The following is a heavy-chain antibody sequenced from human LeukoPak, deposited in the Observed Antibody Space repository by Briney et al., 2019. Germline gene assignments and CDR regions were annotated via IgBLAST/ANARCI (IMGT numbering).Heavy chain of an antibody. Sequence: GGSLRLSCAASGFTFSSYGMHWVRQAPGKGLEWVAFIRYDGSNKYYADSVKGRFTISRDNSKNTLYLQMNSLRAEDTAVYYCAKILWRGQLLSNWFDPWGQGTLVTVSS. J-gene: IGHJ5*02. CDR2: IRYDGSNK. CDR1: GFTFSSYG. D-gene: IGHD2-2*01. V-gene: IGHV3-30*02. CDR3: AKILWRGQLLSNWFDP.